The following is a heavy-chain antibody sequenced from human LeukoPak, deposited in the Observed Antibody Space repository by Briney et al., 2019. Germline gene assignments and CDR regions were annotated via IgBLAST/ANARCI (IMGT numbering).Heavy chain of an antibody. D-gene: IGHD5-24*01. Sequence: ASVKVSCKASGYTFTNYYMHWVRQAPGQGLEWMGLINPGGGNTNYAQNFQGRVTMTRDTSTSTVYMELSSLRSEDTAIYYCARIRDGYNDAYDIWGQGTVVTVPS. V-gene: IGHV1-46*01. J-gene: IGHJ3*02. CDR1: GYTFTNYY. CDR2: INPGGGNT. CDR3: ARIRDGYNDAYDI.